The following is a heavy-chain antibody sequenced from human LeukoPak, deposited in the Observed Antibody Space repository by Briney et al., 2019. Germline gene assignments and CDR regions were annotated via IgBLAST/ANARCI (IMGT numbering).Heavy chain of an antibody. CDR1: GFTFDDYA. Sequence: GRSLRLSCAASGFTFDDYAMHWVRQAPGKGLQWVSGISWNSGRIGYADSAKGRFTISGDNAKKSLYLQMNSLRTEDTALYYCAKWRTSAGGFDIWGQGTMVTVSS. V-gene: IGHV3-9*01. D-gene: IGHD3-3*01. CDR2: ISWNSGRI. CDR3: AKWRTSAGGFDI. J-gene: IGHJ3*02.